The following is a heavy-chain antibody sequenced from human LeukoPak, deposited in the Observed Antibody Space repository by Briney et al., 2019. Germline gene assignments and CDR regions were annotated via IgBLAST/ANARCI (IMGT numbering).Heavy chain of an antibody. CDR1: GVSISSGSYS. Sequence: SETLSLTCAVSGVSISSGSYSWSWLRQPPGEGPEWFGYLYHSGSSYYNPSLKSRVTISGDRSKNQFSLQLNSVTAADTAVYYCARVGLGSQAVWYFDLWGRGTLVTVPS. V-gene: IGHV4-30-2*01. J-gene: IGHJ2*01. CDR3: ARVGLGSQAVWYFDL. CDR2: LYHSGSS.